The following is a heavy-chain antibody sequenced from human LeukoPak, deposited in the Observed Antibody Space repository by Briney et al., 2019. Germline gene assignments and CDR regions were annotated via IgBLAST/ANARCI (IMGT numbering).Heavy chain of an antibody. J-gene: IGHJ5*02. Sequence: KPSETLSLTCAVYGGSFRGYYWSWIRQPPGKGLEWIGEINHSGSTNYNPSLKSRVTISVDTSKNQFSLKLSSVTAADTAVYYCARDRYYYDSSGTRWFDPWGQGTLVTVSS. V-gene: IGHV4-34*01. CDR3: ARDRYYYDSSGTRWFDP. D-gene: IGHD3-22*01. CDR1: GGSFRGYY. CDR2: INHSGST.